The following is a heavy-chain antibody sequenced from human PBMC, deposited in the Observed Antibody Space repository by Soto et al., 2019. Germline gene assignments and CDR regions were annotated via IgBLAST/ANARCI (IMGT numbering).Heavy chain of an antibody. CDR2: ISWNSGSI. CDR3: AKDYYGSGSYGPIDY. CDR1: GFTFDDYA. D-gene: IGHD3-10*01. V-gene: IGHV3-9*01. J-gene: IGHJ4*02. Sequence: GGSLRLSCAASGFTFDDYAMHWVRQAPGKGLEWVSGISWNSGSIGYADSVKGRFTISRDNAKNSLYLQMNSLRAEDTALYYCAKDYYGSGSYGPIDYWGQGTLVTVSS.